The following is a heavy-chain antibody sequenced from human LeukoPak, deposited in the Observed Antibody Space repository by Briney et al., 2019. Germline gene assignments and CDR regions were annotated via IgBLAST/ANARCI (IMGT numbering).Heavy chain of an antibody. CDR2: INSDGGST. J-gene: IGHJ4*02. V-gene: IGHV3-74*01. D-gene: IGHD3-3*01. CDR3: ARDAAPIFGVVIEIDY. Sequence: LTGGSPRLSCAASGFTFSSYWMHWVRQAPGKGLVWVSRINSDGGSTSYADSVKGRFTISRDNAKNTLYLQMNSLRAEDTAVYYCARDAAPIFGVVIEIDYWGQGTLVTVSS. CDR1: GFTFSSYW.